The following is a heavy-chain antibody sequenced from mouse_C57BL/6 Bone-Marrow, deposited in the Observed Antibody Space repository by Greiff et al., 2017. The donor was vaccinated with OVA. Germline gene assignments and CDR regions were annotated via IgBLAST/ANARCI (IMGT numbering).Heavy chain of an antibody. V-gene: IGHV1-59*01. D-gene: IGHD1-1*01. CDR1: GYTFTNYW. CDR3: AHYGSRLYLHY. Sequence: QVQLQQPGAELVRPGTSVKLSCKASGYTFTNYWMHWVKQRPGQGLEWIGVIAPSASYINYNQKFKGRATLTVDPSSSTAYMHLSSLTSEDSAVYYCAHYGSRLYLHYWGQGTSLTVSS. CDR2: IAPSASYI. J-gene: IGHJ2*02.